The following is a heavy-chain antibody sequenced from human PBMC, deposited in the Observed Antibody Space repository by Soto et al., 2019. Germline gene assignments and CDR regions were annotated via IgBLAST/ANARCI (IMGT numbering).Heavy chain of an antibody. D-gene: IGHD1-1*01. CDR1: GGGFKCYA. CDR2: INANNGDT. Sequence: GAPADVSCEACGGGFKCYAIWWVRQATGQGLEWMGWINANNGDTNYAQKVQGRVTMTTDESTSTAYMELRSLRSDDTAMYYCARDSLSRERTAGSAPWGHGTLVPGSS. J-gene: IGHJ1*01. V-gene: IGHV1-18*01. CDR3: ARDSLSRERTAGSAP.